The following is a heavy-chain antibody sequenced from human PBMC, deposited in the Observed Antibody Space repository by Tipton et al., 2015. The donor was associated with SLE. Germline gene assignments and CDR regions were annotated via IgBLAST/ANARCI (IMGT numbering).Heavy chain of an antibody. CDR1: GFTFSSYW. CDR3: AKDQSEYSSSSGALGY. J-gene: IGHJ4*02. CDR2: IKQDGSEK. V-gene: IGHV3-7*03. D-gene: IGHD6-6*01. Sequence: SLRLSCAASGFTFSSYWMSWVRQAPGKGLEWVANIKQDGSEKYYVDSVKGRFTISRDNAKNSLYLQMNSLRAEDTALYYCAKDQSEYSSSSGALGYWGQGTLVTVSS.